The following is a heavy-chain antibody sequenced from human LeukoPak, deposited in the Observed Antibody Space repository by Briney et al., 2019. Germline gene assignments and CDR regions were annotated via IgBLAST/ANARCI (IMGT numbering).Heavy chain of an antibody. CDR1: GFTFSNYA. J-gene: IGHJ6*03. CDR3: VGYGSGSYYNYYMDV. CDR2: ISGSGGNT. V-gene: IGHV3-23*01. Sequence: GGSLRLSCAASGFTFSNYAMNWVRQAPGKGLEWVSAISGSGGNTYYADSVKGRFTISRDNSKNTLYLQMNSLRAEDTAVYYCVGYGSGSYYNYYMDVWGKGTTVTVSS. D-gene: IGHD3-10*01.